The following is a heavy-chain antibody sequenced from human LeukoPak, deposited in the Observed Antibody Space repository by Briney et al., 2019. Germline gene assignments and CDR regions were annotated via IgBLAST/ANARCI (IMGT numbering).Heavy chain of an antibody. J-gene: IGHJ4*02. CDR2: ISATSTYI. V-gene: IGHV3-21*01. CDR3: ARDYGGNSGY. Sequence: GGSLRLSCAASGFTFSSYTINWVRQPPGKGLEWVSSISATSTYIYFADSVKGRFTISRDNAKNSLYLQMNSLRAEDTAVYYCARDYGGNSGYWGQGTLVTVSS. CDR1: GFTFSSYT. D-gene: IGHD4-23*01.